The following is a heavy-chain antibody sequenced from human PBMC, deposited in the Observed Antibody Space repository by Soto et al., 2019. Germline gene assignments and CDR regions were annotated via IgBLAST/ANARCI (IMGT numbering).Heavy chain of an antibody. CDR1: GFTFSIYA. CDR3: AKSIHSENYYSYYSFDY. V-gene: IGHV3-23*01. J-gene: IGHJ4*02. D-gene: IGHD1-26*01. CDR2: ISVSGAST. Sequence: EVQLLESGGGLVQPGGSLRLSCAASGFTFSIYAMSWVRQAPGKGLEWVSAISVSGASTYYADSVKGRFTISRDNSENTLYLQINSLRAEDTAVYYCAKSIHSENYYSYYSFDYWGQGTLVTVSS.